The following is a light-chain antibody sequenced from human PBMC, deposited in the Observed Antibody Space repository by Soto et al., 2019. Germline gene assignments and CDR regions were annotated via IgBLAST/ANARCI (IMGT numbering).Light chain of an antibody. CDR2: AAS. Sequence: SQMTQSSSSLSASFGDIVGISCRASQGISSYLAWYQQQPGKAPTLLIYAASTLQSGVPSRFSGTGSGTEFTLTISSLQPEDFATYYCQQLNSYPSITFGQGTQLEIK. V-gene: IGKV1-9*01. CDR3: QQLNSYPSIT. J-gene: IGKJ5*01. CDR1: QGISSY.